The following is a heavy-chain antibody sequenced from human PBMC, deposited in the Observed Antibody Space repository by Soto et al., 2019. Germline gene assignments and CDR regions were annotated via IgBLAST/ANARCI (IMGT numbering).Heavy chain of an antibody. Sequence: QVQLVESGGGVVQPGRSLRLSCAASGFTFSSYRMHWVRQAPGKVLEWVAVISYDGSNKYYADSVKGRFTISRDNSKNTLYLQMNSLRAEDTAVYYCAKRSSSWVDYWGQGTLVTVSS. D-gene: IGHD6-13*01. CDR2: ISYDGSNK. V-gene: IGHV3-30*18. CDR3: AKRSSSWVDY. J-gene: IGHJ4*02. CDR1: GFTFSSYR.